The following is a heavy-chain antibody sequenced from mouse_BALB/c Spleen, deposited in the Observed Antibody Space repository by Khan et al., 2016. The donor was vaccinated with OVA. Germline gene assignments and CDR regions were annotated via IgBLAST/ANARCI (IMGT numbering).Heavy chain of an antibody. Sequence: QLEESGPGLVKPSQSLSLTCTVTGYSITSDYAWNWIRQFPGNKLEWMGYISSRGSTNYNPALKSRISITRDTSKNQFFLQLNSVTTEDTATYYCARDGSRYNYAMDYWGQGTSVTVSS. D-gene: IGHD2-3*01. CDR3: ARDGSRYNYAMDY. CDR2: ISSRGST. J-gene: IGHJ4*01. CDR1: GYSITSDYA. V-gene: IGHV3-2*02.